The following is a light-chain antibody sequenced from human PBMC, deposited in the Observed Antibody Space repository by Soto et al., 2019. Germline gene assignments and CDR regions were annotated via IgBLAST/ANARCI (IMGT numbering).Light chain of an antibody. J-gene: IGLJ2*01. CDR1: SSDVGSYNL. CDR3: CSYAGSSTFV. Sequence: QSALTQPASVSGSPGQSITISCTGTSSDVGSYNLVSWYQQHPGKAPKLMIYEGSKRPSGVSNRFSDSKSGNTASLTISGLQAEEEADYYCCSYAGSSTFVFGGGTQLTVL. CDR2: EGS. V-gene: IGLV2-23*03.